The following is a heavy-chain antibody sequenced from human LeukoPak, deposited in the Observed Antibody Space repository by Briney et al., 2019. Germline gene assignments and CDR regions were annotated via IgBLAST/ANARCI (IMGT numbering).Heavy chain of an antibody. Sequence: SGGSLRLSCAASVLAFSAYKMHWVRQAPRKGLVWVSRISTDGYTTDYADFVQGRFTASRDNTKNTWSLEMNSLRAEDTAVYYCVVGGSPGYWGRGTLVTVSS. CDR1: VLAFSAYK. D-gene: IGHD2-15*01. CDR3: VVGGSPGY. V-gene: IGHV3-74*01. J-gene: IGHJ4*02. CDR2: ISTDGYTT.